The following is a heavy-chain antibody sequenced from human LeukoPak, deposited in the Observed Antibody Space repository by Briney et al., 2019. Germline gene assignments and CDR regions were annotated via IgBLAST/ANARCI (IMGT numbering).Heavy chain of an antibody. CDR3: AGGTFDGPLYGTYWYLYV. J-gene: IGHJ2*01. Sequence: TSETLSLTCTVSGGSIKNNYWSWIRQPPGKALEWIGYVYSNGNTNYNPSLKRRVTMSIETSKNQFSLKVPSVTAADTAVYYCAGGTFDGPLYGTYWYLYVWGRGTLVTVYS. CDR2: VYSNGNT. CDR1: GGSIKNNY. D-gene: IGHD1-14*01. V-gene: IGHV4-59*01.